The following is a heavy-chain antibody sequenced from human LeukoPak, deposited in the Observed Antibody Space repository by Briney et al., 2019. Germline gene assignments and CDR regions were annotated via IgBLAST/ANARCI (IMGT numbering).Heavy chain of an antibody. Sequence: GASVKVSCKASGGTFSSYAISWVRQAPGQGLEWMGWISAYNGNTNYAQKLQDRVTMTTDTSTSTAYMELRSLRSDDTAVYYCARGRRCTSSSCHNPGDWFDPWGQGTLVTVSS. CDR2: ISAYNGNT. CDR3: ARGRRCTSSSCHNPGDWFDP. J-gene: IGHJ5*02. D-gene: IGHD2-2*02. CDR1: GGTFSSYA. V-gene: IGHV1-18*01.